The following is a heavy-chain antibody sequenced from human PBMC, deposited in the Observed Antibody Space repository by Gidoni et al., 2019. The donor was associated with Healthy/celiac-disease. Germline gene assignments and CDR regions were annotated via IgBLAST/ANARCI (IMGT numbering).Heavy chain of an antibody. CDR1: GFTFSTHA. V-gene: IGHV3-30*01. D-gene: IGHD2-2*01. CDR3: ARAQIVVVPAAISYYYMDV. J-gene: IGHJ6*03. Sequence: QGQLVASGGVVVHPGRSLRLTCAASGFTFSTHAIHWVRQAPGKGLEWVAVIAYDGSNKYYADSVKGRFTISRDKSKNTLYLQMNSLRAEDTAVDYCARAQIVVVPAAISYYYMDVWGKGTTVTVSS. CDR2: IAYDGSNK.